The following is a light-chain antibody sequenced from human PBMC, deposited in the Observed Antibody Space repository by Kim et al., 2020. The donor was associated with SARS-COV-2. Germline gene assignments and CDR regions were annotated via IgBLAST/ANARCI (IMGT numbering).Light chain of an antibody. CDR2: DAS. CDR1: QSVRTY. CDR3: QQRSSWPWT. J-gene: IGKJ1*01. Sequence: LSPGEGATVSCRASQSVRTYLAWYQQKSGQAPRLLIYDASNRATGIPAKFTGSGSGTDFTLTISSLEPEDFAIYYCQQRSSWPWTFGQGTKVDIK. V-gene: IGKV3-11*01.